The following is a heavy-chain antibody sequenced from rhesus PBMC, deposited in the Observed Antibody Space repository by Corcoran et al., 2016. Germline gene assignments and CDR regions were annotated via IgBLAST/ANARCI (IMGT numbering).Heavy chain of an antibody. J-gene: IGHJ5-2*02. CDR1: GGSISSSY. D-gene: IGHD5-42*01. CDR2: IYGSGSST. Sequence: QLQLQESGPGLVKPSETLSVTCAVSGGSISSSYWSWIRQAPGKGRGWIGYIYGSGSSTNYNPSLKSRVTLSVDTSKNQFSLKLSSVTAADTAVYYCVRFGDTAGTVRPSLDVWGRGVLVTVSS. V-gene: IGHV4-169*01. CDR3: VRFGDTAGTVRPSLDV.